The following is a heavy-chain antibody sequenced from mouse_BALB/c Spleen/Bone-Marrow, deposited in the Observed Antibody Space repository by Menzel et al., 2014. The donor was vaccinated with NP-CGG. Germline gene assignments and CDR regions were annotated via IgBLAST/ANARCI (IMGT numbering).Heavy chain of an antibody. CDR2: IDPANGNT. Sequence: VQLQQSGAELVKPGASVKLSCTASGFNIKDTYMHWVKQRPEQGLEWIGRIDPANGNTKYDPNFQGKATITADTSSNTAYLQLSSLTSEDTAVYYCARLELFAYWGQGTLVTVSA. J-gene: IGHJ3*01. V-gene: IGHV14-3*02. CDR3: ARLELFAY. CDR1: GFNIKDTY.